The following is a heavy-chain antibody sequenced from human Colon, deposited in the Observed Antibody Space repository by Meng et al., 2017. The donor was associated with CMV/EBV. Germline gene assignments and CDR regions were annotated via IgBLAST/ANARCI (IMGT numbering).Heavy chain of an antibody. J-gene: IGHJ6*02. CDR3: ARIVAYGNSHYGMDV. CDR1: GFTFSDYY. CDR2: IVSSGSII. Sequence: GESLKISCAASGFTFSDYYMSWIRQAPGKGLEWVSYIVSSGSIIFYADSVKGRFTISRDNAKNSLYLQMNSLRAEDTAVYYCARIVAYGNSHYGMDVWGQGTTVTVSS. D-gene: IGHD2-21*01. V-gene: IGHV3-11*01.